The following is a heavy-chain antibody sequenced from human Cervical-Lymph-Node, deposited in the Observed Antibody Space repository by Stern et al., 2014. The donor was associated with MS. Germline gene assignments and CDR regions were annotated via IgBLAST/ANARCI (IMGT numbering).Heavy chain of an antibody. D-gene: IGHD2-15*01. J-gene: IGHJ4*02. CDR3: ARRDCSGGSCYMGVSH. V-gene: IGHV1-8*01. CDR1: GYTFSTHD. CDR2: MNPNTGNT. Sequence: VQLVESGAEVKNPGASVKVSCKTSGYTFSTHDLNWVRQATGQGLEWMGWMNPNTGNTGYAQKFRGRVTMTRDTSTSTAYMELTSLTSEDTAVYYCARRDCSGGSCYMGVSHWGQGTLVTVSS.